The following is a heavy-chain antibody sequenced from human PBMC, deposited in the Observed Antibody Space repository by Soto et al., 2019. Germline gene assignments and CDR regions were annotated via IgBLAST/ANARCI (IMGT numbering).Heavy chain of an antibody. CDR1: GYSFTSYW. J-gene: IGHJ6*02. CDR2: IYPDDSDT. V-gene: IGHV5-51*01. CDR3: ARWGGRYFDYYYGMDV. D-gene: IGHD3-10*01. Sequence: GESLKISCKGSGYSFTSYWIGWVRQMPGKGLEWMGIIYPDDSDTRYSPSFQGQVTISADKSISTAYLQWSSLKASDTAMYYCARWGGRYFDYYYGMDVWGQGTTVTVS.